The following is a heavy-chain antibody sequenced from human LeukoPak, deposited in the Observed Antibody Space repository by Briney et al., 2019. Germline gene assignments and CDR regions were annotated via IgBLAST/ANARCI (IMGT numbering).Heavy chain of an antibody. CDR3: ATDPRGELLGY. J-gene: IGHJ4*02. D-gene: IGHD3-16*01. CDR1: GFTFSSSA. Sequence: GGSLRLSCAASGFTFSSSAMNWVRQAPGKGLEWVSVISGSGGSTYYADSVKGRFTISRDNSKYTLYLQMNSLRADDTAVYYCATDPRGELLGYWGQGTLVTVSS. CDR2: ISGSGGST. V-gene: IGHV3-23*01.